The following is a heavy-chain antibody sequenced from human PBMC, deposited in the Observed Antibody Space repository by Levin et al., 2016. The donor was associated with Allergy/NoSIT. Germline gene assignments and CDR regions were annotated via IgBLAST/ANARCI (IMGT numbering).Heavy chain of an antibody. J-gene: IGHJ4*02. CDR2: ISGGGGNT. Sequence: GESLKISCAASGFTFSTYAMSWVRQAPGKGLEWVSAISGGGGNTYYADSVKGRFTISRDNSKNMLYLQMNSLRGEDTAVYYCAKERLDGYNRYDYWGQGTLVTVSS. D-gene: IGHD5-24*01. V-gene: IGHV3-23*01. CDR3: AKERLDGYNRYDY. CDR1: GFTFSTYA.